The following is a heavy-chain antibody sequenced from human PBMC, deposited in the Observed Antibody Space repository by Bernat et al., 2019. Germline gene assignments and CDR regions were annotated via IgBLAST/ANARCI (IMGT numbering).Heavy chain of an antibody. CDR2: VSYDGRNK. D-gene: IGHD6-25*01. J-gene: IGHJ6*02. CDR1: GFTFSDYS. V-gene: IGHV3-30*04. CDR3: VRDGAALYYYHGMDV. Sequence: VQLVESGGGVVQPGMSLRLSCVASGFTFSDYSLHWVRQAPGKGLEWVAVVSYDGRNKYYADSVQARFIISRDDSENTLYLQMDSLKSEDTAVYYCVRDGAALYYYHGMDVCGRMTTVTVCS.